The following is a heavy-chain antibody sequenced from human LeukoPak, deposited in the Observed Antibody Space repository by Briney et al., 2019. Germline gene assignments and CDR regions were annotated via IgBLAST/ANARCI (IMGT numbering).Heavy chain of an antibody. Sequence: SETLSLTCTVSGYSINSGYFWGWVRQPPGKGPEWIGSIFHTGDVCYNPSLRSRVTLSIDTSRNQVSLKVTSVTAADTALYYCARVVASTSIDSWGQGILVTVSS. D-gene: IGHD2-15*01. V-gene: IGHV4-38-2*02. CDR1: GYSINSGYF. CDR3: ARVVASTSIDS. J-gene: IGHJ4*02. CDR2: IFHTGDV.